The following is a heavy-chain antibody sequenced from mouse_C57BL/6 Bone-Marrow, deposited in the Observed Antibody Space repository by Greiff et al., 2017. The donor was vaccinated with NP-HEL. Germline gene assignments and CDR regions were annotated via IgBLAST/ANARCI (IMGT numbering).Heavy chain of an antibody. CDR1: GYSITSGYY. Sequence: ESGPGLVKPSQSLSLTCSVTGYSITSGYYWNWIRQFPGNKLEWMGYISYDGSNNYNPSLKNRISITRDTSKNQFFLKLNSVTTEDTATYYCARKRLAWFAYWGQGTLVTVSA. V-gene: IGHV3-6*01. D-gene: IGHD4-1*01. CDR2: ISYDGSN. J-gene: IGHJ3*01. CDR3: ARKRLAWFAY.